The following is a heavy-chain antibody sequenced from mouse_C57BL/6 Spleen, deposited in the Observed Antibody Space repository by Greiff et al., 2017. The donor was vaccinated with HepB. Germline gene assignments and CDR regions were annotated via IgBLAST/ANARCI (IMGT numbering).Heavy chain of an antibody. CDR1: GFTFSDYG. J-gene: IGHJ1*03. Sequence: EVQLVESGGGLVKPGGSLKLSCAASGFTFSDYGMHWVRQAPEKGLEWVAYISSGSSTIYYADTVKGRFTISRDNAKNTLFLQMTSLRSEDTAMYYCARRSYEYFDVWGTGTTVTVSS. CDR3: ARRSYEYFDV. D-gene: IGHD1-1*01. CDR2: ISSGSSTI. V-gene: IGHV5-17*01.